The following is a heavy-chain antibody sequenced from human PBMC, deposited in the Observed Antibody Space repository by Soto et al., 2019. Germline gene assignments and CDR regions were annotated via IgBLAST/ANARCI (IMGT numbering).Heavy chain of an antibody. D-gene: IGHD1-26*01. CDR1: GYTFTNFG. Sequence: QVQLVQSGAEVKKPGASVKVSCKASGYTFTNFGISWVRQAPGQGLEWMGWISAYNGNTNYAQNFQGRVNMTTNTSTSTAYMGLGGLRSDDTAVYYCARGETPIDYWGQGTLVTVSS. CDR2: ISAYNGNT. J-gene: IGHJ4*02. V-gene: IGHV1-18*01. CDR3: ARGETPIDY.